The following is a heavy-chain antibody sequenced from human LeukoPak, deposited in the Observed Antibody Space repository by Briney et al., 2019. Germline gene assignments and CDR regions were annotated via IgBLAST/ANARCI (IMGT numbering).Heavy chain of an antibody. V-gene: IGHV4-34*01. J-gene: IGHJ3*02. D-gene: IGHD2-15*01. CDR3: ARVIGYCSGGSCYSFLRGAFDI. CDR1: GGSFSSYY. CDR2: INHSGST. Sequence: SETLSLTCAVYGGSFSSYYWSWIRQPPGKGLEGIGEINHSGSTNYNPSLKSRVTISVDTSKNQFSLKLSSVTAADTAVYYCARVIGYCSGGSCYSFLRGAFDIWGQGTMVTVSS.